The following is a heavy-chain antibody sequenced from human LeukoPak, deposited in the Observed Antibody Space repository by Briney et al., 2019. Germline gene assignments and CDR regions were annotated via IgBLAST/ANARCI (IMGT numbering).Heavy chain of an antibody. D-gene: IGHD3-3*01. V-gene: IGHV1-18*01. Sequence: ASVKVSCKASGYTFTTYGISWLRQAPGQGLEWMGWIGTYNGNTNYAQKLQGRVTMTTDTSTSTAYMELRSLRSDDTAVYYCARDHRDVTIFGVYWGQGTLVTVSS. CDR1: GYTFTTYG. CDR3: ARDHRDVTIFGVY. CDR2: IGTYNGNT. J-gene: IGHJ4*02.